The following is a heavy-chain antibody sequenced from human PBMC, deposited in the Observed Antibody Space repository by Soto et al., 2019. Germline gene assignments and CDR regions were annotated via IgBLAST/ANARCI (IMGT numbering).Heavy chain of an antibody. CDR1: GFTFTSSA. D-gene: IGHD1-26*01. Sequence: QMQLVQYGPEVKKPGTSVMVSCKASGFTFTSSAVQWVRQARGQRLEWIGWIVVGSGNTNYAQKFQERVTITRDMSTSTAYMELNSLRSEDTAVYYCAARSRVGAFDIWGQGTMVTVSS. CDR2: IVVGSGNT. J-gene: IGHJ3*02. V-gene: IGHV1-58*01. CDR3: AARSRVGAFDI.